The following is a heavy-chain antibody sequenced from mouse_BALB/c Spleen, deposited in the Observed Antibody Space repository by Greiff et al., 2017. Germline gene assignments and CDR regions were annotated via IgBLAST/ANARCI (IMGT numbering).Heavy chain of an antibody. J-gene: IGHJ3*01. D-gene: IGHD1-2*01. CDR1: GFNIKDTY. CDR3: ARGRRLHAY. Sequence: EVKLMESGAELVKPGASVKLSCTASGFNIKDTYMHWVKQRPEQGLEWIGRIDPANGNTKYDPKFQGKATITADTSSNTAYLQLSSLTSEDTAVYYCARGRRLHAYWGQGTLVTVSA. CDR2: IDPANGNT. V-gene: IGHV14-3*02.